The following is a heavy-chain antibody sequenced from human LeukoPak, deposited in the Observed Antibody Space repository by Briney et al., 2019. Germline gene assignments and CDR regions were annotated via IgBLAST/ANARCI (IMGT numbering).Heavy chain of an antibody. CDR3: ARERVVRFDY. Sequence: GGSRRLSCAASAFTFSRYEMNWVRQAPGKGLEWVSYISGSGSTIYYADSVKGRFTISRDNAKNSLYLQMNSLRAEDTAVYYCARERVVRFDYWGQGTLVTVSS. V-gene: IGHV3-48*03. CDR1: AFTFSRYE. CDR2: ISGSGSTI. D-gene: IGHD3-16*02. J-gene: IGHJ4*01.